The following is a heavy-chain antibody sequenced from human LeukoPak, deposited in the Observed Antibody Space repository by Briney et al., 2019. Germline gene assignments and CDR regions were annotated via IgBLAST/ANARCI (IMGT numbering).Heavy chain of an antibody. CDR3: STLTSRGLSDS. Sequence: PGGSLRLSCVASGFAFTSAWMNWVRQAPGKGLEWVGRIKSKADGETIDYAAPVKGRFTFSRDDSKNMLYLQMNSLKSEDTAVYYCSTLTSRGLSDSWGQGTLVTVSS. V-gene: IGHV3-15*07. CDR2: IKSKADGETI. J-gene: IGHJ4*02. D-gene: IGHD1-20*01. CDR1: GFAFTSAW.